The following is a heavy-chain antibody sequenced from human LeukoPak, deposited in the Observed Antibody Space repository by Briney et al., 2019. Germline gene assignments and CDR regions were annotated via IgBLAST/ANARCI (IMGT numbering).Heavy chain of an antibody. CDR2: ISFDESEK. V-gene: IGHV3-30*18. Sequence: GGSLRLSCAVSGFTLSNSAMHWVRQAPGKGLEWVATISFDESEKFYADSVKGRFTISRDTSKNTVYLQMNSLRAEDTAVYYCAKDKSWSWSLDYWGQGTLVTVSS. D-gene: IGHD1-26*01. J-gene: IGHJ4*02. CDR1: GFTLSNSA. CDR3: AKDKSWSWSLDY.